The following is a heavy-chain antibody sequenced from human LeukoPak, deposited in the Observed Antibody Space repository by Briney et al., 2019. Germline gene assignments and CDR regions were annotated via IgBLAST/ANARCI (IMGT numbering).Heavy chain of an antibody. J-gene: IGHJ4*02. V-gene: IGHV4-34*01. Sequence: SETLSLTCAVYGGSFSGYYWSWLRQPPGKGLEWVGEINHSGSTNYNPSLKSRVTISVDTSKNQFSLKLSSVTAADTAVYYCARALLLYSSGWYAYWGQGTLVTVSS. CDR3: ARALLLYSSGWYAY. CDR2: INHSGST. D-gene: IGHD6-19*01. CDR1: GGSFSGYY.